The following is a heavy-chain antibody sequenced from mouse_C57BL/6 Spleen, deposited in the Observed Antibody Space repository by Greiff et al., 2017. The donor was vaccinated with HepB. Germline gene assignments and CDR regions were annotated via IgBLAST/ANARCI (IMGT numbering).Heavy chain of an antibody. CDR1: GYTFTSYW. D-gene: IGHD3-2*02. CDR3: ARSGSSGYLWFAY. CDR2: INPSNGGT. Sequence: VQLQQPGTELVKPGASVKLSCKASGYTFTSYWMHWVKQRPGQGLEWIGNINPSNGGTNYNEKFKSKATLTVDKSSSTAYMQLSSLTSEDSAVYYCARSGSSGYLWFAYWGQGTLVTVSA. V-gene: IGHV1-53*01. J-gene: IGHJ3*01.